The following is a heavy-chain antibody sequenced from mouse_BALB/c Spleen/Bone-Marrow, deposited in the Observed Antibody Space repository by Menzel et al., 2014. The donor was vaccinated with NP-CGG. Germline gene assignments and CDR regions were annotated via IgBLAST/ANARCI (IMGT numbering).Heavy chain of an antibody. CDR1: GFDFSRYW. CDR3: ARPGWGNYVFVY. Sequence: EVKLLESGGGLVQPGGSLKLSCAASGFDFSRYWMSWVRQAPGKGLEWIGEINPDSSTIIYTPSLKDKFIISRDNAKNTPYLQMSKVRSEDTALYYCARPGWGNYVFVYWGQGTLVTVST. V-gene: IGHV4-1*02. J-gene: IGHJ3*01. CDR2: INPDSSTI. D-gene: IGHD2-1*01.